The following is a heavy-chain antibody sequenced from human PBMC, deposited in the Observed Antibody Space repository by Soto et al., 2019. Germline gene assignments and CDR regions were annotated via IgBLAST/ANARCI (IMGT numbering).Heavy chain of an antibody. Sequence: EVQLLESGGGLVQPGGSLRLSCAASGFTFSSYAMSWVRQAPGKGLEWVSAISGSGGSTYYADSVKGRFTISRDNSKNTLYLQMHSLRAEDTAVYYCAAPPLYREGYFDYWGQGTLVTVSS. V-gene: IGHV3-23*01. J-gene: IGHJ4*02. CDR1: GFTFSSYA. CDR2: ISGSGGST. CDR3: AAPPLYREGYFDY. D-gene: IGHD2-2*02.